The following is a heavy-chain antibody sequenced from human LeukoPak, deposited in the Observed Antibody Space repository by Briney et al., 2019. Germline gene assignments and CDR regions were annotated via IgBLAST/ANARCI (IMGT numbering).Heavy chain of an antibody. CDR2: ISSSGSTI. Sequence: GGSLRLSCAASGFTFSSYEMNRVRQAPGKGLEWVSYISSSGSTIYYADSVKGRFTISRDNAKNSLYLQMNGLRAEDTAVYYCARSMFLAYCGGDCYSPPDYWGQGTLVTVSS. CDR1: GFTFSSYE. V-gene: IGHV3-48*03. J-gene: IGHJ4*02. D-gene: IGHD2-21*02. CDR3: ARSMFLAYCGGDCYSPPDY.